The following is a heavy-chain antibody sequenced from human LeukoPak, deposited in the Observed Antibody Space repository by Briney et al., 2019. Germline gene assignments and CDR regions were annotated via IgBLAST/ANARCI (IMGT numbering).Heavy chain of an antibody. CDR1: GGSISSGSYY. CDR2: IYTSGST. Sequence: PSETLSLTCTVSGGSISSGSYYWSWIRQPAGKGLEWIGRIYTSGSTNYNPSLKSRVTISVDTSKNQCSLKLSSVTAADTAVYYCARENTIFGVVRLDYWGQGTLVTVSS. D-gene: IGHD3-3*01. V-gene: IGHV4-61*02. J-gene: IGHJ4*02. CDR3: ARENTIFGVVRLDY.